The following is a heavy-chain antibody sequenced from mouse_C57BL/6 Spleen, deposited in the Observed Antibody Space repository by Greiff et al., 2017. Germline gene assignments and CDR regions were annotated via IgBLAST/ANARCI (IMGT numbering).Heavy chain of an antibody. CDR3: ARAYSYAMDY. CDR1: GFTFSSYA. J-gene: IGHJ4*01. D-gene: IGHD2-12*01. CDR2: ISDGGSYT. V-gene: IGHV5-4*01. Sequence: DVHLVESGGGLVKPGGSLKLSCAASGFTFSSYAMSWVRQTPEKRLEWVATISDGGSYTYYPDNVKGRFTISRDNAKNNLYLQMSHLKSEDTAMYYCARAYSYAMDYWGQGTSVTVSS.